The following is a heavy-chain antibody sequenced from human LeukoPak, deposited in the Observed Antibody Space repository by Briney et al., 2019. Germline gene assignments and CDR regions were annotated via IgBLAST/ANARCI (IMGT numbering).Heavy chain of an antibody. CDR2: IKQDGSEK. CDR1: GFTLSSYW. CDR3: ARDPIVVVPAAHIYYYYGMDV. J-gene: IGHJ6*04. D-gene: IGHD2-2*01. V-gene: IGHV3-7*03. Sequence: GGSLRLSCAASGFTLSSYWMSWVRQAPGKGLEWVANIKQDGSEKYYVDSVKGRFTISRDNAKNSLYLQMNSLRAEDTAVYYCARDPIVVVPAAHIYYYYGMDVWGKGTTVTVSS.